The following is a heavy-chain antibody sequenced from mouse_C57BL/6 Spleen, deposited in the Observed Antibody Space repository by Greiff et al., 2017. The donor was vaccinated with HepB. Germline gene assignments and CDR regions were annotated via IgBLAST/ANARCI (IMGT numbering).Heavy chain of an antibody. Sequence: QVQLQQPGAELVRPGSSVKLSCKASGYTFTSYWMHWVKQRPIQGLEWIGNIDPSDSETHYNQKFKDKATLTVDKSSSTAYMQLSSLTSEDSAVYYCARGDYDEGTRVYYYAMDYWGQGTSVTVSS. CDR3: ARGDYDEGTRVYYYAMDY. CDR1: GYTFTSYW. J-gene: IGHJ4*01. CDR2: IDPSDSET. D-gene: IGHD2-4*01. V-gene: IGHV1-52*01.